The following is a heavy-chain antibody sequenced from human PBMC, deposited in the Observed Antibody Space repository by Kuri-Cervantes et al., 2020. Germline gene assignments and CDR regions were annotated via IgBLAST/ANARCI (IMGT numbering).Heavy chain of an antibody. CDR3: ARGPRGSFHSYFYYYMDV. D-gene: IGHD3-16*02. CDR1: GGSFSGYY. J-gene: IGHJ6*03. V-gene: IGHV4-34*01. Sequence: SETLSLTCAVYGGSFSGYYWSWIRQPPGKGLEWIGEINHSGSTNYNPSLKSRVTISADTSKNQFSLKLSSVTAADTAVYYCARGPRGSFHSYFYYYMDVWGKGTTVTVSS. CDR2: INHSGST.